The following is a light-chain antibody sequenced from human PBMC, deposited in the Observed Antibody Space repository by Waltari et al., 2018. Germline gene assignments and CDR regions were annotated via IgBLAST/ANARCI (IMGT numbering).Light chain of an antibody. CDR3: GTWDSSLSAVV. CDR2: DND. CDR1: SSNIGNNY. J-gene: IGLJ2*01. Sequence: QSVLTQPPSVSAAPGQKITISCSGSSSNIGNNYVSWYQQPPGTAPKLLIYDNDKRPSGIPDRFSGSKSGASATLGIIGLQTGDEADYYCGTWDSSLSAVVFGGGTKLTVL. V-gene: IGLV1-51*01.